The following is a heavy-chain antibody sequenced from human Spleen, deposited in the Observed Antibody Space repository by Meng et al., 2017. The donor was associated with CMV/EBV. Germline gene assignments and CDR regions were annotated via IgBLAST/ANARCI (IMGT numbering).Heavy chain of an antibody. D-gene: IGHD2-2*02. CDR1: TFRSYG. J-gene: IGHJ5*02. CDR3: ARADCSGTSCYSGDWFDP. V-gene: IGHV1-69*05. CDR2: IIPIYGKT. Sequence: TFRSYGISWGRQAPGQGLEWMGRIIPIYGKTNYAQKFLGRVTITTDESTNTVYMELSSLRSEDTAVYYCARADCSGTSCYSGDWFDPWGQGTLVTVSS.